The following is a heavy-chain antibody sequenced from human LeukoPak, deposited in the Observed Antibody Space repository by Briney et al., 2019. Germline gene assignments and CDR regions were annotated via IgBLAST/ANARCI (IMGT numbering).Heavy chain of an antibody. V-gene: IGHV3-74*01. CDR3: ARGLGWFGEYQEFDY. D-gene: IGHD3-10*01. Sequence: GGSLRLSCAASGFTFSSYWMHWVRQAPGKGLVWVSRINSDGSSTSYADSVRGRFTISRDNAKNTLYLQMNSLRAEDTAVYYCARGLGWFGEYQEFDYWGQGTLVTVSS. J-gene: IGHJ4*02. CDR1: GFTFSSYW. CDR2: INSDGSST.